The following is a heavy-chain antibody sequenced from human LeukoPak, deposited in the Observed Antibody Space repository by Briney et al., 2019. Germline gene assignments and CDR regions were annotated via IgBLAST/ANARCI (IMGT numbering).Heavy chain of an antibody. CDR2: IKQDGNEK. J-gene: IGHJ4*02. D-gene: IGHD4-17*01. CDR3: AREEYGDHLW. CDR1: GFTFSRYW. V-gene: IGHV3-7*01. Sequence: GGSLRLSCAASGFTFSRYWMSWVRQAPGKGLEWVANIKQDGNEKYYVDSVKGRFTISRDNAKNSLYLQMNNLRAEDTAVYYCAREEYGDHLWWGQGTLVTVSS.